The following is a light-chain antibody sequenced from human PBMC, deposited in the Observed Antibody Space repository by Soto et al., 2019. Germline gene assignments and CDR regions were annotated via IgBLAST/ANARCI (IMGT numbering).Light chain of an antibody. CDR1: QTTSPKY. CDR2: GAS. V-gene: IGKV3-20*01. CDR3: MQSLQTFT. J-gene: IGKJ5*01. Sequence: EIELTQSLGTLSLSPGESATLSCLVSQTTSPKYVAWYQQRRGLAPRLLVYGASKRAAGIPDRFRGSGSGTDFTLKISRVEAEDVGVYYCMQSLQTFTFGQGTRLEIK.